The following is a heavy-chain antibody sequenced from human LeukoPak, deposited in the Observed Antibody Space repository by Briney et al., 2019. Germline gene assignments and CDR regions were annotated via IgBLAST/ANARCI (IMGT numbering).Heavy chain of an antibody. J-gene: IGHJ4*02. CDR2: INHSGST. CDR3: ARHVWLPLSD. V-gene: IGHV4-34*01. D-gene: IGHD5-12*01. CDR1: GGSFSGYY. Sequence: SETLSPTCAVSGGSFSGYYWSWIRQPPGKGMEWIGEINHSGSTNYNPSLKRRVTISVDTSKNQFSLKLSSVTAADTAVYYCARHVWLPLSDWGQGTLVTVSS.